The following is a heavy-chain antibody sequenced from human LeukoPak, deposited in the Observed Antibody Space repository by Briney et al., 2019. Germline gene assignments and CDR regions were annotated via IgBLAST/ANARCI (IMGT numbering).Heavy chain of an antibody. CDR3: ALNSFNAAPSAVHHHANYYYYYGMYV. V-gene: IGHV1-18*01. CDR2: ISTFDDNT. CDR1: GYTFTIYS. J-gene: IGHJ6*02. Sequence: SVNLSCNGAGYTFTIYSISRVRDAPGQGLGWVGWISTFDDNTNYAQKIKGRVNMTIDLSTSTVYIELRSLGNDATAVHYCALNSFNAAPSAVHHHANYYYYYGMYVYCQGTTVTVSS. D-gene: IGHD6-19*01.